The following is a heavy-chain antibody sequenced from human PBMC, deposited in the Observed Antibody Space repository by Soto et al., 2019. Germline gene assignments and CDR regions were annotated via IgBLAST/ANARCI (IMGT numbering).Heavy chain of an antibody. D-gene: IGHD3-10*01. CDR3: ARTRITMVRGVINSYYYGMDV. J-gene: IGHJ6*02. CDR2: IDWDDDK. V-gene: IGHV2-70*01. CDR1: GFSLSTSGMC. Sequence: SGPTLVNPTQTLTLTCTFSGFSLSTSGMCVSWIRQPPGKALEWLALIDWDDDKYYSTSLKTRLTISKDTSKNQVVLTMTNMDPVDTATYYCARTRITMVRGVINSYYYGMDVRGQGTTVTASS.